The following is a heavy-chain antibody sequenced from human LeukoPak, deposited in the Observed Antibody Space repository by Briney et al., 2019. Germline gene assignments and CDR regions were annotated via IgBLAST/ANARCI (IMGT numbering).Heavy chain of an antibody. D-gene: IGHD6-13*01. V-gene: IGHV3-23*01. CDR3: ANRDGAAGFSFDY. J-gene: IGHJ4*02. Sequence: GGSLRLSCAASGFTFSSSGMSWVRQAPGKGLEWVSHNADSAKGRFTISRDNSKNTLYLQMNSLRAEDTAVYYCANRDGAAGFSFDYWGQGTLVTVSS. CDR1: GFTFSSSG.